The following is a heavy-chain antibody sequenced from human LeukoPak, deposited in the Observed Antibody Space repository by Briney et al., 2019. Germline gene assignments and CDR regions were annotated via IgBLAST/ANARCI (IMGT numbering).Heavy chain of an antibody. Sequence: GRSLRLSCAASQFTFGDYAMHWVRQALGKGLEWVSGISWNSGSIAYADSVKGRFTISRDNAKNSLYLQMSSLRAEDTALYYCAKDRYSGSSSDAFDIWGQGTMVTVSS. D-gene: IGHD1-26*01. CDR3: AKDRYSGSSSDAFDI. CDR2: ISWNSGSI. CDR1: QFTFGDYA. J-gene: IGHJ3*02. V-gene: IGHV3-9*01.